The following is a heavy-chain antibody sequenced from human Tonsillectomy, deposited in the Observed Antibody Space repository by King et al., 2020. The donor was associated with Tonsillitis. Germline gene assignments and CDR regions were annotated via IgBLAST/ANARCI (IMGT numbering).Heavy chain of an antibody. CDR1: GGSISSSSYY. D-gene: IGHD5-18*01. Sequence: PLHESGPGLVKPSETLSLTCTVSGGSISSSSYYWGWIRQPPGKGLEWIGSIYYSGSTYYNPSLKSRVTISVDTSKNQFSLKLSSVTAADTAVYYCARWIQLWTYNWFDPWGQGTLVTVSS. J-gene: IGHJ5*02. V-gene: IGHV4-39*01. CDR2: IYYSGST. CDR3: ARWIQLWTYNWFDP.